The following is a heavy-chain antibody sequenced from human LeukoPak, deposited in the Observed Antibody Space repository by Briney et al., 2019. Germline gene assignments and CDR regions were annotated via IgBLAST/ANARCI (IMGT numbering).Heavy chain of an antibody. J-gene: IGHJ6*02. CDR1: GFTFSSYA. V-gene: IGHV3-30-3*01. Sequence: GGSLRLSCAASGFTFSSYAMSWVCQAPGKGLEWVAVISYDGSNKYYADSVKGRFTISRDNSKNTLYLQMNSLRAEDTAVYYCARGRGHNGAWYYYYGMDVWGQGTTVTVSS. CDR3: ARGRGHNGAWYYYYGMDV. CDR2: ISYDGSNK. D-gene: IGHD5-24*01.